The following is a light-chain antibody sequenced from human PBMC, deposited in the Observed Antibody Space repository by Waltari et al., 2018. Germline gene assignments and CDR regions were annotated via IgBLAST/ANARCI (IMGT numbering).Light chain of an antibody. CDR3: GAWDSSLGVGV. CDR2: EDY. V-gene: IGLV1-51*01. Sequence: QSVLTQPPSVSAAPGQTVSLSCSGRPPNLGNHSVPWYQQFPGTAPKLLIYEDYRRPSGIPDRFSGSKSGASATLDITGLQTGDEADYYCGAWDSSLGVGVLGGGTRVTVL. CDR1: PPNLGNHS. J-gene: IGLJ3*02.